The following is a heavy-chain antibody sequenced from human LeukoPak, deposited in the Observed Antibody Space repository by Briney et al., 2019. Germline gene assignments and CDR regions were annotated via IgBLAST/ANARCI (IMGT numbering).Heavy chain of an antibody. Sequence: SDTLSLTCAVYGGSFSGYYWSWIRQPPGKGLEWIGEINHSGSTNYNPSLKSRVTISVDTSKNQFSLKLSSVTAADTAVYYCARVSGSYLPDYWGQGTLVTVSS. D-gene: IGHD1-26*01. CDR2: INHSGST. V-gene: IGHV4-34*01. CDR1: GGSFSGYY. CDR3: ARVSGSYLPDY. J-gene: IGHJ4*02.